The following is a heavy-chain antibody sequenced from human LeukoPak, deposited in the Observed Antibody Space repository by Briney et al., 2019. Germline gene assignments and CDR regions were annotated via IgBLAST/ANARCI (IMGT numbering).Heavy chain of an antibody. D-gene: IGHD1-26*01. CDR1: GFTFSNYA. V-gene: IGHV3-23*01. CDR2: ISGTGGFTTST. Sequence: GGSLRLSCAASGFTFSNYAMTWVRQAPGKGLEWVSTISGTGGFTTSTYYADSVKGRFTISRDNSKNTLYLQLNSLRAEDTAVYYCATDIRNTLGATYLDYWGQGTLVTVSS. CDR3: ATDIRNTLGATYLDY. J-gene: IGHJ4*02.